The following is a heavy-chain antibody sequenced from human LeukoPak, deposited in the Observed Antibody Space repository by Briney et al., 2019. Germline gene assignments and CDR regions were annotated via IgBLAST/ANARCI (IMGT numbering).Heavy chain of an antibody. J-gene: IGHJ5*02. CDR1: GGTFSSYA. Sequence: SVKVSCKASGGTFSSYAISWVRQAPGQGLEWMGGIIPIFGTANYAQKFQGRVTITTGESTSTAYMELSSLRSEDTAVYYCARGGYYGSGSYYKLGENWFDPWGQGTLVTVSS. V-gene: IGHV1-69*05. D-gene: IGHD3-10*01. CDR3: ARGGYYGSGSYYKLGENWFDP. CDR2: IIPIFGTA.